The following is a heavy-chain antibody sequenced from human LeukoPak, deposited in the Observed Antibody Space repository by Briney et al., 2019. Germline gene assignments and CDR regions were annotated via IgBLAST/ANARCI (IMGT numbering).Heavy chain of an antibody. CDR2: ISIYNGLT. CDR1: GYPFINRA. V-gene: IGHV1-18*01. Sequence: ASVKISCKSSGYPFINRAISWVRQAPGEGLEWVGWISIYNGLTNSAQNFQGRLTLTTDTSTSTAYMELRSLRSDDTALYCCGRLRSIGASGHDASDMWGQGTMVTVSS. CDR3: GRLRSIGASGHDASDM. D-gene: IGHD6-25*01. J-gene: IGHJ3*02.